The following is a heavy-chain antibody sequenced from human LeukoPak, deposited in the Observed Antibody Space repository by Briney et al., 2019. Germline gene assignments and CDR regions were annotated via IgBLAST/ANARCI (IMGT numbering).Heavy chain of an antibody. D-gene: IGHD6-6*01. J-gene: IGHJ4*02. CDR1: GFTFDDYA. CDR3: AKDRSSSLDY. V-gene: IGHV3-9*01. Sequence: PGRSLRLSCAASGFTFDDYAMHWVRQAPGKGLEWVSGISWNGGSIGYADSVKGRFTISRDNAKNSLYLQMNSLRAEDTALYYCAKDRSSSLDYWGQGTLVTVS. CDR2: ISWNGGSI.